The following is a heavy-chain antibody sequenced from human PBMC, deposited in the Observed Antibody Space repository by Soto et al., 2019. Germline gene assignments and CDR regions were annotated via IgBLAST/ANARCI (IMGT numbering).Heavy chain of an antibody. V-gene: IGHV3-9*01. Sequence: EVQLVESGGGLVQPGRSLRLSCAASGFIFDDYAMHWVRQAPGKGLEWVSSISWNSGTIVYADSVKGRFTISRDNAKNSLYLKMNSLRTVDPAVFYCTNGRSTSSFAPVDYWGQGTLVTVSP. CDR2: ISWNSGTI. CDR3: TNGRSTSSFAPVDY. J-gene: IGHJ4*02. D-gene: IGHD2-2*01. CDR1: GFIFDDYA.